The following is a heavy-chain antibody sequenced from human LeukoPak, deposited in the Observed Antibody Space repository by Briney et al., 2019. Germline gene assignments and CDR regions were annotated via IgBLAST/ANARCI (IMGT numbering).Heavy chain of an antibody. D-gene: IGHD3-22*01. Sequence: PGGSLRLSCAASGFTFSSYSMNWVRQAPGKGLEWVSYISSSSSTIYYADSVKGRFTISRDNAKNSLYLQMNSLRAEDTAVYYCARDPYDSSGYYYSYYFDYWGQGTLVTVSS. CDR2: ISSSSSTI. J-gene: IGHJ4*02. CDR1: GFTFSSYS. V-gene: IGHV3-48*01. CDR3: ARDPYDSSGYYYSYYFDY.